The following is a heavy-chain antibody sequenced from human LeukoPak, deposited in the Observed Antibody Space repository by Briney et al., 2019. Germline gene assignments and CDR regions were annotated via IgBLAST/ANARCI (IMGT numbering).Heavy chain of an antibody. V-gene: IGHV4-34*01. CDR1: GGSFSGYY. J-gene: IGHJ6*03. CDR2: INHSGST. CDR3: ARARDSSGYLYYYYYMDV. D-gene: IGHD3-22*01. Sequence: SETLSLTCAVYGGSFSGYYWSWIRQPPGKGLEWIGEINHSGSTNYNPSLKSRVTISVDTSKNQFSLKLSSVTAADTAVYYCARARDSSGYLYYYYYMDVWGKGTTVTISS.